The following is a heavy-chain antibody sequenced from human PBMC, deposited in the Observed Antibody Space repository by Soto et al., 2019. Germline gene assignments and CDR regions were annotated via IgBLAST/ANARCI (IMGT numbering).Heavy chain of an antibody. J-gene: IGHJ6*02. V-gene: IGHV4-30-4*01. D-gene: IGHD3-3*01. CDR1: GGSISSGDYY. CDR2: IYYSGNT. Sequence: PSETLSLTCTVSGGSISSGDYYWSWIRQPPWKGLEWIGYIYYSGNTYYNPSLKSRVTISIDTSKNQFSLKLRSVTAADTAVYYCARQYDFWSGYQGRRGASGVWGQGTTVTVSS. CDR3: ARQYDFWSGYQGRRGASGV.